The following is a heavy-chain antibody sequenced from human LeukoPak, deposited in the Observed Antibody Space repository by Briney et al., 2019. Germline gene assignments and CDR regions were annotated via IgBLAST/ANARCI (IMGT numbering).Heavy chain of an antibody. CDR3: ARVPPTYGSGWYMH. CDR2: IYIDGTK. Sequence: GGSLRLSCEASGLTVSSNYMTWVRQAPGKGLEWISVIYIDGTKYYADSVKGRFTISRDNSMNTLYLQMNTLRAEDTAVYYCARVPPTYGSGWYMHWGQGTLVTVSS. CDR1: GLTVSSNY. D-gene: IGHD2-15*01. J-gene: IGHJ4*02. V-gene: IGHV3-53*01.